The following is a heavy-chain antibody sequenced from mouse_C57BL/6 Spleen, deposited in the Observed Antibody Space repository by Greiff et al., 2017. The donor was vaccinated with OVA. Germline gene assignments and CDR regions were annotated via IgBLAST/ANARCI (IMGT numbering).Heavy chain of an antibody. V-gene: IGHV1-81*01. D-gene: IGHD1-1*01. Sequence: QVQLQQSGAELARPGASVKLSCKASGYTFTSYGISWVKQRTGQGLEWIGEIYPRSGNTYYNEKFKGKATLTADKSSSTAYMELRRLTSEHSAVYFCASLALTATVVASDAMDYWGQGTSVTVSA. CDR1: GYTFTSYG. CDR2: IYPRSGNT. J-gene: IGHJ4*01. CDR3: ASLALTATVVASDAMDY.